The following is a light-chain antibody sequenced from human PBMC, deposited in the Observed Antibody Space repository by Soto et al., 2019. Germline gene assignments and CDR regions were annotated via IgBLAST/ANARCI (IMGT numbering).Light chain of an antibody. J-gene: IGLJ2*01. Sequence: QSVLTQPPSASETPGQRVTISCSGSSSNIGAGYDVHWYQQLPGTAPKLLIYGNSNRPSGVPDRFSGSKSGTSASLAITGLQAEDEADYYCQSYDSSLSVVFGGGTQLTVL. CDR1: SSNIGAGYD. CDR3: QSYDSSLSVV. CDR2: GNS. V-gene: IGLV1-40*02.